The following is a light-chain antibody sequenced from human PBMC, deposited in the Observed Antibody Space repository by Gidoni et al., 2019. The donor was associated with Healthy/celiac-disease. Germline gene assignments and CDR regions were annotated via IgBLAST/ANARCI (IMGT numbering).Light chain of an antibody. CDR2: KAS. V-gene: IGKV1-5*03. CDR3: QQYNSYSEMWT. J-gene: IGKJ1*01. Sequence: DIQMTQSPSTLSASVGDRVTITCRASQSISSWLAWYQQKPGKDPKLLIYKASSIESGVPSRFSGGGSGTEFTLTISSLQPDDFAAYYCQQYNSYSEMWTFGQGTKVEIK. CDR1: QSISSW.